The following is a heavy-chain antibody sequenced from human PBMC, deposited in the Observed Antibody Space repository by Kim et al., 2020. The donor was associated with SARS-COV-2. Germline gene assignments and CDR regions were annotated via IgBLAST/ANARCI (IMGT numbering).Heavy chain of an antibody. CDR1: GFTFSRYA. V-gene: IGHV3-30*18. CDR3: AKGDCSSTSCYFRYYYYYMDV. CDR2: ISYDGSNK. Sequence: GGSLRLSCAASGFTFSRYAMHWVRQAPGKGLEWVAVISYDGSNKYYADSVKGRFTISRDNSKNTLYLQMNSLRAEDTAVYYCAKGDCSSTSCYFRYYYYYMDVWGKGTTVTVSS. J-gene: IGHJ6*03. D-gene: IGHD2-2*01.